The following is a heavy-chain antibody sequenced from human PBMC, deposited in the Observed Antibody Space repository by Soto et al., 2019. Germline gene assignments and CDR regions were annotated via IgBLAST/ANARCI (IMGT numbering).Heavy chain of an antibody. CDR3: ARDVVAAAGTYNWFDP. Sequence: EVQLVESGGGLVKPGGSLRLSCAASGFTFSSYSMNWVRQAPGKGLEWVSSISSSSSYIYYADSVKGRFTISRDNAKNSLYLQMNSLRAEDTAVYYCARDVVAAAGTYNWFDPWGQGTLVTVSS. CDR2: ISSSSSYI. D-gene: IGHD6-13*01. CDR1: GFTFSSYS. J-gene: IGHJ5*02. V-gene: IGHV3-21*01.